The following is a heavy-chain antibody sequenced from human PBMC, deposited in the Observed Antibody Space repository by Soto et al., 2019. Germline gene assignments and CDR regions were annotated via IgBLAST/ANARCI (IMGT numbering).Heavy chain of an antibody. CDR3: ARGLILWFGELSRRGGYYYYMDV. CDR1: GGSFSGYQ. J-gene: IGHJ6*03. Sequence: QVRLQQWGAGLLKASETLSLTCAVYGGSFSGYQWSWIRQPPGKGLEWIGEINDSGNMNYNPSLKSRVTILVDTAKKQISLKLSSVTAADTAVYYCARGLILWFGELSRRGGYYYYMDVWGKGTTVTVSS. D-gene: IGHD3-10*01. V-gene: IGHV4-34*01. CDR2: INDSGNM.